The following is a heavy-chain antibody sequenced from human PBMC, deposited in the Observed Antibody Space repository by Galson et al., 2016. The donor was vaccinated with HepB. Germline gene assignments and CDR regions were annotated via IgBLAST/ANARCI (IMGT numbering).Heavy chain of an antibody. CDR1: GFTFSSYW. CDR3: ARVITMVRGILKQRDYYGMEG. J-gene: IGHJ6*02. V-gene: IGHV3-7*03. Sequence: SLRLSCAASGFTFSSYWMVWVRQAPGEGLEWVANINEDGSAKNYVDSVKGRFTISRDNVKNSLYLQMNSLRVEDTAVYFCARVITMVRGILKQRDYYGMEGWGQGTTVTVAS. CDR2: INEDGSAK. D-gene: IGHD3-10*01.